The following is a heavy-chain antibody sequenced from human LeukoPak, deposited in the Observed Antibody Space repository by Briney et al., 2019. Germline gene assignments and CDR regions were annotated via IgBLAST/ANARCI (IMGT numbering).Heavy chain of an antibody. CDR1: GGSFSGYC. J-gene: IGHJ4*02. V-gene: IGHV4-34*01. CDR2: INHSGST. Sequence: SETLSLTCAVYGGSFSGYCWSWIRQPPGKGLEWIGEINHSGSTNYNPSLKSRVTISVDTSKNQFSLKLSSVTAADTAVYYCAIEYRWLVHWGQGTLVTVSS. D-gene: IGHD6-19*01. CDR3: AIEYRWLVH.